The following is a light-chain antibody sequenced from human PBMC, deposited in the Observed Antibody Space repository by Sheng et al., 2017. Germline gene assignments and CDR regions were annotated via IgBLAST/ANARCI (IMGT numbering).Light chain of an antibody. V-gene: IGLV3-21*02. CDR3: QVWDSRSDHLV. CDR2: DDR. CDR1: SNIGADYD. J-gene: IGLJ2*01. Sequence: VLAQPPSVSGAPGQRVTISCTGGSSNIGADYDVHWYQQMPGQAPVLVVYDDRDRPSGIPDRFSGSNSGNTATLTISRVEAGDEADYFCQVWDSRSDHLVFGGGTKLTVV.